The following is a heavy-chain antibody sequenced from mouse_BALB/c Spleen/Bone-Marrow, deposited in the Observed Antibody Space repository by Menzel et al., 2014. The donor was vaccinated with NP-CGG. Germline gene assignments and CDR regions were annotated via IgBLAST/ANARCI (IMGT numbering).Heavy chain of an antibody. V-gene: IGHV1-67*01. D-gene: IGHD2-14*01. J-gene: IGHJ4*01. CDR2: ISLYSGNT. CDR1: GYTFTDYG. CDR3: AREDYRYDETMDY. Sequence: QVQLKQSGPELVRPGVSVKISCKGSGYTFTDYGMHWVKQSHAKSLEWIGLISLYSGNTNYNQKFKDKATMTVDKSSSTAYMELARLTSEDSAIYYCAREDYRYDETMDYWGQGTSVTVSS.